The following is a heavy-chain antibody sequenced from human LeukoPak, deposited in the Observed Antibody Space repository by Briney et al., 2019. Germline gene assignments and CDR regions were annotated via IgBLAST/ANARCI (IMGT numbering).Heavy chain of an antibody. D-gene: IGHD3-10*01. Sequence: GGTLRLSCAASGFTFSSYGMNWVRQAPGKGLEWVSGIGGRDGVTTYYTSSVKGRFTISRDNSKNTLYLQMNSLRAEDTAVYYCAKGGRAGGSITMIWGVRSDYYYMDVWGKGTTVTISS. V-gene: IGHV3-23*01. J-gene: IGHJ6*03. CDR1: GFTFSSYG. CDR3: AKGGRAGGSITMIWGVRSDYYYMDV. CDR2: IGGRDGVTT.